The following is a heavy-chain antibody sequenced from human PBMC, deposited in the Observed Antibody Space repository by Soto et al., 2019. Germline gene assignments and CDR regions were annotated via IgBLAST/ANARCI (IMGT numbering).Heavy chain of an antibody. J-gene: IGHJ4*02. CDR1: GGSISSSSYY. Sequence: QLQLQESGPGLVKPSETLSLTCTVSGGSISSSSYYWGWIRQPPGKGLEWIGSIYYSGSTYYNPSLKSLGTIXVXTXQIQFSLKLSSVTVADTAVYYCAGQDILLLVYANDYWGQGTLVTVSS. D-gene: IGHD2-8*01. CDR3: AGQDILLLVYANDY. V-gene: IGHV4-39*01. CDR2: IYYSGST.